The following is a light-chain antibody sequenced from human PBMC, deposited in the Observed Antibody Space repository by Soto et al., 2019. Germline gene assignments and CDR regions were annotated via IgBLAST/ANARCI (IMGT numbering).Light chain of an antibody. J-gene: IGKJ1*01. CDR3: QQRRYWPLS. Sequence: EIVLTQSPAILSMSPGERATLSCRASQSVSSYFAWYQQKPGQAPRLLIYDASNWATGDPARFSGSGSGTDFTLAISSLQPEDCAVYYCQQRRYWPLSFGQGPKVQIK. V-gene: IGKV3-11*01. CDR2: DAS. CDR1: QSVSSY.